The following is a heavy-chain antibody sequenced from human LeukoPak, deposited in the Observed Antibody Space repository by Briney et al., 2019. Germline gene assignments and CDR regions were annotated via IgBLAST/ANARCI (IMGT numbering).Heavy chain of an antibody. J-gene: IGHJ4*02. CDR2: INPNSGGT. V-gene: IGHV1-2*02. Sequence: ASVKVSCKASGYTFTGYYMHWVRQAPGQGLEWMGWINPNSGGTNYAQKFQGRVTMTRDTSISTAYMELSRLRSDDTAVYYCARVALYCSSTSCHPPPDYWGQGTLVTVSS. CDR3: ARVALYCSSTSCHPPPDY. CDR1: GYTFTGYY. D-gene: IGHD2-2*01.